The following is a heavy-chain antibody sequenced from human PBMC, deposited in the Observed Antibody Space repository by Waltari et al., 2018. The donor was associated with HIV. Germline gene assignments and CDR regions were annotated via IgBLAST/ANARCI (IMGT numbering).Heavy chain of an antibody. D-gene: IGHD2-21*01. V-gene: IGHV3-15*01. J-gene: IGHJ4*02. Sequence: EVHLVEFGGGLVKPGGSLRVSCTVSGFTFINAWMSWVRQAPGKGLEWLDRIKSKNDGGTIDYAAPVKDRFTILRDDSKHTLYLEMSSLKIEDTGIYYCVTDAVAVPLDTAYWGQGTLVTVSS. CDR3: VTDAVAVPLDTAY. CDR2: IKSKNDGGTI. CDR1: GFTFINAW.